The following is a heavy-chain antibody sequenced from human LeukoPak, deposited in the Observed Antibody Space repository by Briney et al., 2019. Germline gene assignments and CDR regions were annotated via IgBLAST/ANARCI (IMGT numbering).Heavy chain of an antibody. CDR1: GYTFTGYY. J-gene: IGHJ4*02. CDR3: ARGTYYDILTGYYLDIDY. D-gene: IGHD3-9*01. CDR2: INPNSGGT. Sequence: ASVKVSCKASGYTFTGYYMHWVRQAPGQGVEWMGWINPNSGGTNYAQKFQGRVTMTRDTSLSTAYMELSRLRSDDTAVYYCARGTYYDILTGYYLDIDYWGQGTLVTVSS. V-gene: IGHV1-2*02.